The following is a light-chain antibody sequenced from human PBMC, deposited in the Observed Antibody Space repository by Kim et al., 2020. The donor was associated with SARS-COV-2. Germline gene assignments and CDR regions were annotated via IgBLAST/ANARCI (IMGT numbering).Light chain of an antibody. CDR1: QGISNY. Sequence: SIGDRVTITCQASQGISNYLAWYQQKPGKAPKFLIYAASTLASGVPSRFSGSGSGTEFSLTLSSLQPEDFATYYCQQLKSHPPITFGQGTRLEIK. V-gene: IGKV1-9*01. CDR2: AAS. CDR3: QQLKSHPPIT. J-gene: IGKJ5*01.